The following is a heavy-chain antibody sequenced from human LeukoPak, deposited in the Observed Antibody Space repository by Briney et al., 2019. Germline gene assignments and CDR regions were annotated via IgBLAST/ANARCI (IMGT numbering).Heavy chain of an antibody. J-gene: IGHJ4*02. Sequence: GGSLRLSCAASGLTFSSYAMHWVRQAPGKGLEWVAVISYDGSNKYYADSVKGRFTISRDNSKNTLYLQMNSLRAEDTAVYYCATRLAMVTVDPFDNWGQGTLVTVST. CDR3: ATRLAMVTVDPFDN. CDR1: GLTFSSYA. V-gene: IGHV3-30-3*01. D-gene: IGHD2-21*02. CDR2: ISYDGSNK.